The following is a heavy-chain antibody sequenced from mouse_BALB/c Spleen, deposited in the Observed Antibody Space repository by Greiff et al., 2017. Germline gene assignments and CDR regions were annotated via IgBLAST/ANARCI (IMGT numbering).Heavy chain of an antibody. V-gene: IGHV1S126*01. D-gene: IGHD2-3*01. J-gene: IGHJ2*01. CDR1: GYSFTSYW. CDR3: ARIYDGYYVDY. Sequence: QVQLQQSGPQLVRPGASVKISCKASGYSFTSYWMHWVKQRPGQGLEWIGMIDPSDSETRLNQKFKDKATLTVDKSSSTAYMQLSSPTSEDSAVYYCARIYDGYYVDYWGQGTTLTVSS. CDR2: IDPSDSET.